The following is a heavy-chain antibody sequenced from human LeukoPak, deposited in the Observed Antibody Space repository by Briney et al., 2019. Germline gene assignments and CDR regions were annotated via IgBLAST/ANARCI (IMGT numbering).Heavy chain of an antibody. J-gene: IGHJ6*03. CDR2: ISYDGSNK. CDR1: GFTFSSYA. CDR3: ARITAFPSWGVSYYYYMDV. D-gene: IGHD3-10*01. V-gene: IGHV3-30*04. Sequence: GRSLRLSCAASGFTFSSYAMHWVRQAPGKGLEWVAVISYDGSNKYYADSVKGRFTISRDNSKNTLYLQMNSLRAEDTAVYYCARITAFPSWGVSYYYYMDVWGKGTTVTVSS.